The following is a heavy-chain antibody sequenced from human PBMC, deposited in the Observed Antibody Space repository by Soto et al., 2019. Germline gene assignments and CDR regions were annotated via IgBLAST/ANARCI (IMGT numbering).Heavy chain of an antibody. CDR2: ISAYNGNT. J-gene: IGHJ5*02. CDR1: GYTSTNYG. CDR3: ARLLLWFGELPNLWWFDP. Sequence: ASVKVSCKASGYTSTNYGMHWVRQAPGQRLEWMGWISAYNGNTKYAQKFQGRITMTTDTSASTAYMELRSLRSDDTAVYYCARLLLWFGELPNLWWFDPWGQGTLVTVSS. D-gene: IGHD3-10*01. V-gene: IGHV1-3*01.